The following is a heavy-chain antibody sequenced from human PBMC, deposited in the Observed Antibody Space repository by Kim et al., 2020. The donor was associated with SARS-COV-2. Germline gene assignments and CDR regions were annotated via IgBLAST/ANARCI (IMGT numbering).Heavy chain of an antibody. J-gene: IGHJ5*02. V-gene: IGHV3-11*06. CDR3: ARDLLYDILTGRPAHNWFDP. Sequence: RFTIARDNAKNSLYLQMNSLRAEDTAVYYCARDLLYDILTGRPAHNWFDPWGQGTLVTVSS. D-gene: IGHD3-9*01.